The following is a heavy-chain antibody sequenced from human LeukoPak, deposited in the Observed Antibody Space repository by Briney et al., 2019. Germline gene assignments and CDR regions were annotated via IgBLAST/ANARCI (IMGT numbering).Heavy chain of an antibody. CDR3: ARDATPPQYSSWDDAFDI. CDR2: IYTSGST. Sequence: SETLSLTCTVSGGSISSYYWSWIRQPAGKGLEWIGRIYTSGSTNYNPSLKSRVTMSVDTSKNQFSLKLSSVTAADTAVYYCARDATPPQYSSWDDAFDIWGQGTMVTVSS. V-gene: IGHV4-4*07. J-gene: IGHJ3*02. CDR1: GGSISSYY. D-gene: IGHD6-6*01.